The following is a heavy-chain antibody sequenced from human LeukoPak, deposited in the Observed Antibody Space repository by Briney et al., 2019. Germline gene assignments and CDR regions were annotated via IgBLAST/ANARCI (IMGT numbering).Heavy chain of an antibody. Sequence: SETLSLTCTVSGGSISSSSYYWGWIRQPPGKGLEWIGSIYYSGSTYYNPSLKSRVTISVDTSKNQFSLKLSSVTAADTAVYYCARGLIAPSDYWGQGTLVTVSS. D-gene: IGHD3-22*01. V-gene: IGHV4-39*07. CDR3: ARGLIAPSDY. CDR1: GGSISSSSYY. J-gene: IGHJ4*02. CDR2: IYYSGST.